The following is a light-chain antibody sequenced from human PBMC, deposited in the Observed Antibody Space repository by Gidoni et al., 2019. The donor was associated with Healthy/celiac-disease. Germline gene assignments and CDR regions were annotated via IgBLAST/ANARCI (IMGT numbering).Light chain of an antibody. CDR1: QSVSSSY. V-gene: IGKV3-20*01. CDR3: QQYGSSPPRYI. CDR2: GAS. J-gene: IGKJ2*01. Sequence: EIVLTQSPGTLSLSPGERATLSCRASQSVSSSYLAWYQQKPGQAPRLLIYGASSRATGTPDRFSGSGSGTDFTLTISRLEPEDFAVYYCQQYGSSPPRYIFGQGTKLEIK.